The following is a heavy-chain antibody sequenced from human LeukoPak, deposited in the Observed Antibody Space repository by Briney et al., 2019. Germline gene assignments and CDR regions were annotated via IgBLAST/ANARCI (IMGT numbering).Heavy chain of an antibody. CDR3: ARGTSSRIFGVVMPLDY. D-gene: IGHD3-3*02. CDR1: GYTFTGYY. Sequence: ASLKVSCKASGYTFTGYYMHWVRQAPGQGLEWMGWINPNSGGTNNAQKFQGRVTMTRDTSISTAYMELSRLRSDDTAVYYCARGTSSRIFGVVMPLDYWGQGTLVTVSS. V-gene: IGHV1-2*02. CDR2: INPNSGGT. J-gene: IGHJ4*02.